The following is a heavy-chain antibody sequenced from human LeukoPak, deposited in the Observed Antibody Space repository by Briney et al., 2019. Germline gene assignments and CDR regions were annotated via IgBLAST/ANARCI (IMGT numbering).Heavy chain of an antibody. V-gene: IGHV4-59*01. D-gene: IGHD2-2*02. J-gene: IGHJ4*02. CDR2: IYYSGST. CDR3: ASQCSSTSCYTGDVGYYFDY. Sequence: SETLSLTCTVSGGSISSYYWSWIRQPPGKGLEWIGYIYYSGSTNYNPSLKSRVTISVDTSKNQFSLKLSSVTAADTAVYYCASQCSSTSCYTGDVGYYFDYWGQGTLVTVSS. CDR1: GGSISSYY.